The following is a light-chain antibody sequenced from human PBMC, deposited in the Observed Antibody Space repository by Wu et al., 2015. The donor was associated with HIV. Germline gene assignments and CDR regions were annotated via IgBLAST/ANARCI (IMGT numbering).Light chain of an antibody. CDR3: QQHSSWPLT. J-gene: IGKJ5*01. V-gene: IGKV3-11*01. CDR2: GAS. CDR1: QGVNSY. Sequence: EIVLTQSPVTLSLSPGERATLSCRASQGVNSYLAWYQQTPGQAPRLLMYGASNRATGTPARFSGSGFGTDFTLTISSLEPEDFAVYYCQQHSSWPLTFGQGTRLEIK.